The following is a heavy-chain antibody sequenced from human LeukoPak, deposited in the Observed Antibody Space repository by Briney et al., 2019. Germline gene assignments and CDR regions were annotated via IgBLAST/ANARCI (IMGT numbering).Heavy chain of an antibody. CDR2: INPNSGGT. V-gene: IGHV1-2*02. J-gene: IGHJ6*02. CDR3: ARGYYDSSGYYSTYYYYGMDV. Sequence: ASVKVSCKASGYSFTGYYMHWVRQAPGQGLEWMGWINPNSGGTNYAQKFQGRVTMTRDTSISTAYMELSRLRSDDTAVYYCARGYYDSSGYYSTYYYYGMDVWGQGTTVTVSS. CDR1: GYSFTGYY. D-gene: IGHD3-22*01.